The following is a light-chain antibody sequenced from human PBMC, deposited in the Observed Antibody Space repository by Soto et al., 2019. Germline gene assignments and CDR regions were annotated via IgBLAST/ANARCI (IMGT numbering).Light chain of an antibody. CDR1: SSNIGSNY. CDR2: TND. V-gene: IGLV1-47*01. Sequence: QAVVTQPPSASGTPGQRVNISCSGGSSNIGSNYIYWYQQLPRTAPKLLISTNDQRPSGVPDRFSGSKSGTSASLAISGLRFEDEADYYCAAWDDSLSGRVFGGGTKVTVL. J-gene: IGLJ3*02. CDR3: AAWDDSLSGRV.